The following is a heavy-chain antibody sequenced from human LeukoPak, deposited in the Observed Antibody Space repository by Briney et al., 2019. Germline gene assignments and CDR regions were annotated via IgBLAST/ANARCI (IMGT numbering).Heavy chain of an antibody. D-gene: IGHD1/OR15-1a*01. V-gene: IGHV3-74*01. CDR3: ARLWNNLAP. CDR2: IISDGSST. CDR1: GFTFSSYW. Sequence: GGSLRLSCAASGFTFSSYWMHWVRQAPGKGLVWVSRIISDGSSTSYAASVKGRFTISRDNAKNMPYLQMNSLRAEYTAVYYCARLWNNLAPWGQGTLVTVSS. J-gene: IGHJ5*02.